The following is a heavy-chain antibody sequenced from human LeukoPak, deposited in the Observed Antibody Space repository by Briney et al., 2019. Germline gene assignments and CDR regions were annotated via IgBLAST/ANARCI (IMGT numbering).Heavy chain of an antibody. CDR3: ARDRAYSTSSLSN. D-gene: IGHD6-6*01. J-gene: IGHJ4*02. CDR1: GFTFSSYE. V-gene: IGHV3-48*03. Sequence: GGSLRLSCAASGFTFSSYEMNWVRQAPGKGLEWVSYISSSGSTIYYADSVKGRFTISRDNSKNTLYLQMNSLRVEDTAVYYCARDRAYSTSSLSNWGQGTLVTVSS. CDR2: ISSSGSTI.